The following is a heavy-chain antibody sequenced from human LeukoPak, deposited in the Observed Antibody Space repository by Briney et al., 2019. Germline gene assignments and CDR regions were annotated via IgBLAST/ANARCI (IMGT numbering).Heavy chain of an antibody. J-gene: IGHJ5*02. Sequence: ASVKVSCKASGYTFTGYYMHWVRQAPGQGLEWMGWINPNSGGTNYAQKFQGRVTMTRDTSISTAYMELSRLRSDDTAVYYCARARRYCSGGSCYTWTNWFDPWGQGTLVTVSS. CDR1: GYTFTGYY. D-gene: IGHD2-15*01. CDR3: ARARRYCSGGSCYTWTNWFDP. V-gene: IGHV1-2*02. CDR2: INPNSGGT.